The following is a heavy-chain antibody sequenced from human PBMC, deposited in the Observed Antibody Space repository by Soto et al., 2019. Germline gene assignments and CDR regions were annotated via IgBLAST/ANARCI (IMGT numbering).Heavy chain of an antibody. J-gene: IGHJ4*02. CDR1: GFTFSSYA. V-gene: IGHV3-23*01. CDR2: ISGSGGST. Sequence: EVQLLESGGDLVQPGGSLRLSCAASGFTFSSYAMSWVRQAPEKGLEWVSVISGSGGSTYYADSVKGRFTISRDNSKNXXXXXXXXXXXXXXXXXXXXXXXXXXXXXXXXXXXDYWGQGTLVTVSS. CDR3: XXXXXXXXXXXXXXXXDY.